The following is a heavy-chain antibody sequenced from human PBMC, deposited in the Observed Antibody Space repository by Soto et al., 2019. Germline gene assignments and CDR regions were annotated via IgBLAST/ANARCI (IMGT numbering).Heavy chain of an antibody. Sequence: EVQLVESGGGLVNPGGSLRLSCAASGITFTYAWMTWVRQAPGRGLEWVGRVKSEAGGGTIDYAAPVKGRFTISRDDSRSMLYLQMNSLKSEDTAVYYCAHIGHLPPNAVFSTWGQGTVVTVSS. CDR2: VKSEAGGGTI. V-gene: IGHV3-15*01. D-gene: IGHD2-21*01. CDR3: AHIGHLPPNAVFST. CDR1: GITFTYAW. J-gene: IGHJ3*01.